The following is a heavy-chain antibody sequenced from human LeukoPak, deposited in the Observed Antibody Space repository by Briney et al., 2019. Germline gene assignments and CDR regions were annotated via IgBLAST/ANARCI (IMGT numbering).Heavy chain of an antibody. CDR2: IYPGDSHT. CDR3: ARQGYYGSGSYRSYFDY. D-gene: IGHD3-10*01. CDR1: GSSFTSYL. J-gene: IGHJ4*02. V-gene: IGHV5-51*01. Sequence: GGSLKTSCKGSGSSFTSYLIGWGRPMTGKGLGGMGIIYPGDSHTRYRPSFQGQVTISADKPISTAYLQWSSLKASDTAMYYCARQGYYGSGSYRSYFDYWGQGTLVTVSS.